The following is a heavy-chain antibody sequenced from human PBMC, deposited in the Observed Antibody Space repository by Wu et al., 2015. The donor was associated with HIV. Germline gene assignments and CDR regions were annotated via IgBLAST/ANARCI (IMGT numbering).Heavy chain of an antibody. CDR2: ISAYNGNT. J-gene: IGHJ3*02. Sequence: QVQLVQSGAEVKKPGASVKVSCKASGYTFTSYGISWVRQAPGQGLEWMGWISAYNGNTNYAQKLQGRVTMTTDTSTSTAYMELRSLRSDDTAVYYCARHLPLRLWLPDDAFDIWGQGTMVTVSS. D-gene: IGHD6-19*01. V-gene: IGHV1-18*01. CDR3: ARHLPLRLWLPDDAFDI. CDR1: GYTFTSYG.